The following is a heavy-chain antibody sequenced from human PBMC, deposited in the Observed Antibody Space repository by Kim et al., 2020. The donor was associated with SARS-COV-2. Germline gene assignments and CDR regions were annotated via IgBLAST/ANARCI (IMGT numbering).Heavy chain of an antibody. J-gene: IGHJ4*02. CDR2: IWYDGSNK. CDR1: GFTFSSYG. CDR3: ASDFAAGATSWYDRHQDD. Sequence: GGSLRLSCAASGFTFSSYGMHWVRQAPGKGLEWVAVIWYDGSNKYYADSVKGRFTISRDNSKNTLYLQMNSLRAEDTAVYYCASDFAAGATSWYDRHQDDWGQGTLVTVPS. D-gene: IGHD6-13*01. V-gene: IGHV3-33*01.